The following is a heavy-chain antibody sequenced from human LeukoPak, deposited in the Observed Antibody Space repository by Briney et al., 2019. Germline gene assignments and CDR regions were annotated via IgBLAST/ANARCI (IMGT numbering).Heavy chain of an antibody. V-gene: IGHV3-9*01. CDR3: AKGSQQLILNYFDY. CDR1: GFTFDDYA. D-gene: IGHD6-13*01. Sequence: GGSLRLSCAASGFTFDDYAMHWVRQAPGKGLEWVSGISWNSGSIDYADSVKGRFTISRDNAKNSLYLQMNSLRAEDTALYYCAKGSQQLILNYFDYWGQGTLVTVSS. CDR2: ISWNSGSI. J-gene: IGHJ4*02.